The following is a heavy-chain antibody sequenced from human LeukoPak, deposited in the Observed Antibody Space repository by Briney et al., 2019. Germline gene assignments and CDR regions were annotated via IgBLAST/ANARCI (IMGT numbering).Heavy chain of an antibody. CDR1: GFTFSDYY. Sequence: GGSLRLSCAASGFTFSDYYISWIRQAPGKGLEWVSYISSSGSTIYYADSVKGRFTISRDNAKNSLYLQMNGLRAEDTAVYYCARYGANYYYYGMDVWGQGTTVTVSS. CDR2: ISSSGSTI. J-gene: IGHJ6*02. V-gene: IGHV3-11*01. CDR3: ARYGANYYYYGMDV. D-gene: IGHD3-10*01.